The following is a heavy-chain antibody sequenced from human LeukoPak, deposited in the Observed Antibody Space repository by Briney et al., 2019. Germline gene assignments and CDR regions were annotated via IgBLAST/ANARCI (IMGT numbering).Heavy chain of an antibody. J-gene: IGHJ4*02. D-gene: IGHD3-3*01. CDR3: ARDVYYDFWSGYYTDY. CDR1: GYTFTSYY. CDR2: INPSGGST. V-gene: IGHV1-46*01. Sequence: GASVKVSCKASGYTFTSYYMHWVRQAPGQGLEWMGIINPSGGSTSYAQKFQGRVTMTTDTSTSTAYMELRSLRSDDTAVYYCARDVYYDFWSGYYTDYWGQGTLVTVSS.